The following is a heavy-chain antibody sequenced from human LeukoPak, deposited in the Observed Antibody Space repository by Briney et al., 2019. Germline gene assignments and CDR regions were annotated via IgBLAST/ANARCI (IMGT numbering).Heavy chain of an antibody. CDR2: ISYSGNT. CDR3: AREPGFDSSGYLNWFDP. V-gene: IGHV4-59*01. J-gene: IGHJ5*02. D-gene: IGHD3-22*01. CDR1: GGSISSYY. Sequence: SETLSLTCTVSGGSISSYYWSWIRQPPGKGLEWIACISYSGNTKYNPSLKSRVTISVDTSKNQLSLKLISVTAADTAVYYCAREPGFDSSGYLNWFDPWGQGTLVTVSS.